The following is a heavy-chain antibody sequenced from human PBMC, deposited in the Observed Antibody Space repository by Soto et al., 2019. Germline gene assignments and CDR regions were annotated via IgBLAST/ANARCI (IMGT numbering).Heavy chain of an antibody. Sequence: GESLKISCAASGFTFSDYYMSWIRQAPGKGLEWVSYISSSSSYTNYADSVKGRFTISRDNAKNSLYLQMNSLRAEDTAVYYCAREFSGSYFDYWGQGTLVTVSS. CDR2: ISSSSSYT. CDR1: GFTFSDYY. J-gene: IGHJ4*02. D-gene: IGHD1-26*01. CDR3: AREFSGSYFDY. V-gene: IGHV3-11*06.